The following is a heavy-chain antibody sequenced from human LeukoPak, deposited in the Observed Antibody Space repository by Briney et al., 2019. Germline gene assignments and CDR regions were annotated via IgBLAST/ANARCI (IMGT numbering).Heavy chain of an antibody. CDR1: GGSLTGYY. J-gene: IGHJ5*02. D-gene: IGHD1-14*01. CDR2: VSRRGNT. Sequence: PSETLSLTCAVYGGSLTGYYWNWIRQPPGRGLEWIGKVSRRGNTSYNPSLKSRVTISVDTSKNQFSLKLSSVTAADTAVYYCARGGPSELDPWGQGTLVTVSS. CDR3: ARGGPSELDP. V-gene: IGHV4-34*01.